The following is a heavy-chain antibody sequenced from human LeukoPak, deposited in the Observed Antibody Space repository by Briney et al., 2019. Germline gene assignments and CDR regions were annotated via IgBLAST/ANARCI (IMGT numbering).Heavy chain of an antibody. V-gene: IGHV3-23*01. CDR1: GFTVSSNY. D-gene: IGHD2-21*01. CDR2: ISAGGELT. J-gene: IGHJ2*01. CDR3: AKIGVIGLWYFDV. Sequence: GGSLRLSCAASGFTVSSNYMSWVRQTPGKALEWVSSISAGGELTYYADSVKGRFTVSRDNSKITMYLQMNSLRAEDTAVYYCAKIGVIGLWYFDVWGRGTPVTVSP.